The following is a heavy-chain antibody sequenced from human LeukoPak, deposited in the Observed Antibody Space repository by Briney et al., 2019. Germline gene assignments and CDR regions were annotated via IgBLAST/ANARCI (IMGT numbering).Heavy chain of an antibody. J-gene: IGHJ4*02. CDR3: ARGSSAGWSQYFDY. D-gene: IGHD6-19*01. V-gene: IGHV3-23*01. Sequence: PGGSLRLSCAGSGFTLSNYGLSWVRQAPGKGLEWVSVIPASGGSTYYADSVKGRFTISRDNSKNTLYLQVSSLRAEDTAVYYCARGSSAGWSQYFDYWGQGTLVTVSS. CDR2: IPASGGST. CDR1: GFTLSNYG.